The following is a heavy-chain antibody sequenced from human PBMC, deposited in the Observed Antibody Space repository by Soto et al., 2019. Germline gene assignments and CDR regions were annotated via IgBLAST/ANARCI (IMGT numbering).Heavy chain of an antibody. Sequence: QVHLVQSGAEVKKPGASVNVSCKTSGYTFTRNGISWVRQAPGQGLEWMGWISPNSGNTRYAQKLQDRVIMTTDTSTSTAYMELRSLRPDDTAVYYCVKDRDSNSWPSRDVWGPGTTVTVSS. V-gene: IGHV1-18*01. CDR1: GYTFTRNG. CDR2: ISPNSGNT. CDR3: VKDRDSNSWPSRDV. D-gene: IGHD3-22*01. J-gene: IGHJ6*02.